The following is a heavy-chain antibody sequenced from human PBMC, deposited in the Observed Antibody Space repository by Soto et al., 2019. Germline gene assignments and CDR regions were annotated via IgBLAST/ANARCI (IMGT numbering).Heavy chain of an antibody. Sequence: SETLSLTCTVSGGSISSGGYFWSWIRQRPGKGLEWIGYMSYSGPNHYNPSLKSRVTISVDTSKNQFSLKLSSVTAADPAVYYCATRPYSGYDRPYYFDYWGQGTLVTVSS. CDR3: ATRPYSGYDRPYYFDY. V-gene: IGHV4-31*03. J-gene: IGHJ4*02. D-gene: IGHD5-12*01. CDR2: MSYSGPN. CDR1: GGSISSGGYF.